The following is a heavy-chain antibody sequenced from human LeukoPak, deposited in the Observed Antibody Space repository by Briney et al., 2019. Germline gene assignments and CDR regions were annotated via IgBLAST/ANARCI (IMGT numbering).Heavy chain of an antibody. Sequence: PGGSLRLSCAVSRFTFISYGMQWVRQAPGKGLAWVSRMNTDGSSTTYADSVKGRFTISRDNAKNTLYLEMDSLRAEDTAVYYCARELPREVTLDYWGQGTLVTVSS. J-gene: IGHJ4*01. CDR1: RFTFISYG. CDR3: ARELPREVTLDY. D-gene: IGHD2-21*02. V-gene: IGHV3-74*01. CDR2: MNTDGSST.